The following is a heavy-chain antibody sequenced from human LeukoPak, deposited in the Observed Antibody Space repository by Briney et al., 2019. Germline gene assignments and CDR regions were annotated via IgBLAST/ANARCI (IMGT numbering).Heavy chain of an antibody. CDR1: GGSFSGYY. D-gene: IGHD3-3*02. J-gene: IGHJ6*04. CDR3: ARVRVSNFYYSGMDV. V-gene: IGHV4-34*01. Sequence: SETLSLTCAVYGGSFSGYYWSWIRQPPGKGLEGIGEINHSGSTNYNPSLKSRVTISVDTSKNQSSLKLSSVTAADTAVYYCARVRVSNFYYSGMDVWGKGTTVTVSS. CDR2: INHSGST.